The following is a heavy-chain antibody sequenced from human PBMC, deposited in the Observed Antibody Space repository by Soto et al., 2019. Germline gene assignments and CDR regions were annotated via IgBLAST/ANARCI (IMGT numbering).Heavy chain of an antibody. J-gene: IGHJ4*02. CDR2: MNPNSGNT. D-gene: IGHD3-10*01. CDR1: GYTFTSYD. V-gene: IGHV1-8*01. Sequence: ASVKVSCKASGYTFTSYDINWVRQATGQGLEWMGWMNPNSGNTGYAQKFQGRVTMTRNTSISTAYMELNSLRSEDTAVYYCASSPFGSGPTRPDYWGQGTLVTVSS. CDR3: ASSPFGSGPTRPDY.